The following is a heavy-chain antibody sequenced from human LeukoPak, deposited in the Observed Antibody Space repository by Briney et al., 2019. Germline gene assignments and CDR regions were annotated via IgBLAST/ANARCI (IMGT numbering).Heavy chain of an antibody. CDR3: VKGAAGGGGVTNYYYYYIDV. CDR2: INGDGSST. V-gene: IGHV3-74*01. D-gene: IGHD3-3*01. CDR1: GFTFSSYW. J-gene: IGHJ6*03. Sequence: GGSLRLSCAASGFTFSSYWMHWVRQAPGEGLVWVSRINGDGSSTTYADSVKGRFTISRDNAKNSLHLQMNSLRAEDTAVYYCVKGAAGGGGVTNYYYYYIDVWGKGTTVTVSS.